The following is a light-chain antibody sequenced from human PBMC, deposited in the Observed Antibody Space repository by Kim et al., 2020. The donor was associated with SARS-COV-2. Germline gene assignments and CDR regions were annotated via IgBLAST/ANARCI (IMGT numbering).Light chain of an antibody. J-gene: IGLJ2*01. CDR3: KSRGSNDNVL. CDR1: SLRSKY. V-gene: IGLV3-19*01. Sequence: VTLGQSVRITCQGDSLRSKYATVYQQKPGQAQIVGIYGKNNRPSGIPDRFSGSSSGDTASLTITSTQAGDEADYYCKSRGSNDNVLFGGGTQLTVL. CDR2: GKN.